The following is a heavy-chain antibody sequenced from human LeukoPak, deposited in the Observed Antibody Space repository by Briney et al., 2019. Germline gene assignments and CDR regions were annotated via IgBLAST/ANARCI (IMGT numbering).Heavy chain of an antibody. CDR1: GFTFSSYA. CDR3: AKDGFCSSTSCYPNHFDS. CDR2: ISNDGSDK. Sequence: GGSLRLSCAASGFTFSSYAMSWVRQAPGKGLEWVALISNDGSDKYYADSVRGRFTISRDNSKNTLDLQMNSLRAEDTAVYYCAKDGFCSSTSCYPNHFDSWGQGTLVTVSS. V-gene: IGHV3-30*18. D-gene: IGHD2-2*01. J-gene: IGHJ4*02.